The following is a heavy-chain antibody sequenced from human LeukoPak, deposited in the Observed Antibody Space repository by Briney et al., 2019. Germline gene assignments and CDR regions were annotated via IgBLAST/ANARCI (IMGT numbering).Heavy chain of an antibody. CDR3: ATDSILAQKRNHGYGAFDI. CDR2: FDPEDGET. Sequence: ASVKVSCKASGYTFNIYGISWVRQAPGKGLEWMGGFDPEDGETIYAQKFQGRVTMTEDTSTDTAYMELSSLRSEDTAVYYCATDSILAQKRNHGYGAFDIWGQGTMVTVSS. J-gene: IGHJ3*02. V-gene: IGHV1-24*01. CDR1: GYTFNIYG. D-gene: IGHD1-14*01.